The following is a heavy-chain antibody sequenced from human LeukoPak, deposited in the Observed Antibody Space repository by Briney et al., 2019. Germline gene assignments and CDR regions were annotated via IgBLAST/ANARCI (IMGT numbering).Heavy chain of an antibody. CDR1: XXXXSSYA. CDR3: AKGGGIIYYYGSGSFTK. Sequence: GGSXXLSXXXXXXXXSSYAMSWVRXAPGKGLEWVSAISGSGGSTYYADSVKGRFTISRDNSKNTLYLQMNSLRAEDTAVYYCAKGGGIIYYYGSGSFTKWGQGTLVTVSS. CDR2: ISGSGGST. V-gene: IGHV3-23*01. D-gene: IGHD3-10*01. J-gene: IGHJ4*02.